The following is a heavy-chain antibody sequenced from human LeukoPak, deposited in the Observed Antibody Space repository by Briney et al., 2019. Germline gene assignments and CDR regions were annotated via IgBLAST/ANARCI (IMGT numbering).Heavy chain of an antibody. Sequence: GGSLRLSCAASGFTFSSYAMSWVRQAPGKGLEWVSAISGSGGSTYYADSVKGRFTISRDNSKNTLYLQMNSLRAEDTAVYYCAKDSGYDQYNYGMDVWGQGTTVTVSS. V-gene: IGHV3-23*01. CDR2: ISGSGGST. J-gene: IGHJ6*02. CDR1: GFTFSSYA. D-gene: IGHD5-12*01. CDR3: AKDSGYDQYNYGMDV.